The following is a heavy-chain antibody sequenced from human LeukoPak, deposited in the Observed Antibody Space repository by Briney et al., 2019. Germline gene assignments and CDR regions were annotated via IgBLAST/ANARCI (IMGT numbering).Heavy chain of an antibody. V-gene: IGHV3-48*01. CDR1: GFTFSSYS. Sequence: GGSLRLSCAASGFTFSSYSMNWVRQAPGKGLEWVSYISSSSSTIYYADSVKGRFTISRDNAKNSLYLQMNSLRAEDTAVYYCARDSCSSTSCYSQYYYYGMDVWGQGTAVTVSS. CDR2: ISSSSSTI. J-gene: IGHJ6*02. D-gene: IGHD2-2*01. CDR3: ARDSCSSTSCYSQYYYYGMDV.